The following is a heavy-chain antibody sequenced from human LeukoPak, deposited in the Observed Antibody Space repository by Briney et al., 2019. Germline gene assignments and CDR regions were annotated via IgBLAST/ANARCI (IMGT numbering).Heavy chain of an antibody. CDR3: ARDIAYDSSGYYSPHFDY. J-gene: IGHJ4*02. V-gene: IGHV3-21*01. CDR2: ISSSSSYI. CDR1: GFTFSSYS. D-gene: IGHD3-22*01. Sequence: GGSLRLSCAASGFTFSSYSMNWVRQAPGKGLEWVSSISSSSSYIYYADSVKGRFTISRDNAKNSLYLQMNSLRAEDTAVYYCARDIAYDSSGYYSPHFDYWGQGTLVTASS.